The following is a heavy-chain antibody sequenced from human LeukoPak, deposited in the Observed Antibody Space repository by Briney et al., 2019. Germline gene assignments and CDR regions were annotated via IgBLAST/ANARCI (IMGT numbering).Heavy chain of an antibody. V-gene: IGHV3-33*01. CDR3: ARAATGIDF. CDR2: IWYDGSNE. CDR1: GLTFSSYG. D-gene: IGHD2-15*01. Sequence: GRFLRLSCAASGLTFSSYGMHWVRQAPGKGLEWVAVIWYDGSNEYYADSVKGRFTISRDNSMSTLQLQMNSLRAEDTAVYYCARAATGIDFWGQGTLVTVSS. J-gene: IGHJ4*02.